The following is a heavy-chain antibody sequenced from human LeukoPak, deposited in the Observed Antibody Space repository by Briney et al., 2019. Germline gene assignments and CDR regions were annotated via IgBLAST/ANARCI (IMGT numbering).Heavy chain of an antibody. CDR1: GGSISSSGFY. CDR2: IYTSGST. Sequence: PSETLSLTCTVSGGSISSSGFYWGWIRQPAGKGLEWIGRIYTSGSTNYNPSLKSRVTISLDTSKNQFSLKLSSVTAADTAVYYCAREGRYIPIDYWGQGTLVTVSS. J-gene: IGHJ4*02. V-gene: IGHV4-61*02. CDR3: AREGRYIPIDY. D-gene: IGHD3-16*02.